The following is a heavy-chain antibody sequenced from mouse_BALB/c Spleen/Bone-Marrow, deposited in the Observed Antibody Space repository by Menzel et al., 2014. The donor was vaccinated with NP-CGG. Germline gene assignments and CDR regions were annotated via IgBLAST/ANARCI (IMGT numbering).Heavy chain of an antibody. CDR2: IEPANGNT. D-gene: IGHD3-3*01. Sequence: EVQLQQSGAEFVKPGASVILSCTVSGFNIKDTYMHWVKVRPEQGLEWIGRIEPANGNTKYDPKFQGKATITADTSSNTAYMHLSSLTSEDTAVYYCARLGDWVYWGQGTTLTVSS. V-gene: IGHV14-3*02. CDR3: ARLGDWVY. CDR1: GFNIKDTY. J-gene: IGHJ2*01.